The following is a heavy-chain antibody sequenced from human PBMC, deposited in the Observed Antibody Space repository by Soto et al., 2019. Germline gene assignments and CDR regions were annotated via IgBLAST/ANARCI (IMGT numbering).Heavy chain of an antibody. V-gene: IGHV4-39*01. Sequence: SETLSLTCTFSGGSIISSTYYWDWIRQPPGKGLEWIGAMYYTGNKNYNPSLESRVTMSVDTSKNQFSLKLSSVTPTDTAVYYCARRSSSSLGSLFDPWGRGILVTVS. CDR1: GGSIISSTYY. D-gene: IGHD6-6*01. CDR3: ARRSSSSLGSLFDP. CDR2: MYYTGNK. J-gene: IGHJ5*02.